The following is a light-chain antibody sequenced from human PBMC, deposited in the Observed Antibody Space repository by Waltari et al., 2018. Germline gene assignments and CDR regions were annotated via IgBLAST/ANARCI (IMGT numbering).Light chain of an antibody. CDR1: SGSVSTISY. V-gene: IGLV8-61*01. J-gene: IGLJ3*02. Sequence: QTVVTQEPPFSVSPGGTVPPTCGLSSGSVSTISYPTLYQHTPGQTPPPLIYSRNTRSSRGRDRFSGSILCNKSALTITGAQAGDDSDYYCVLYRGSGFWLFGGGTKLTVL. CDR3: VLYRGSGFWL. CDR2: SRN.